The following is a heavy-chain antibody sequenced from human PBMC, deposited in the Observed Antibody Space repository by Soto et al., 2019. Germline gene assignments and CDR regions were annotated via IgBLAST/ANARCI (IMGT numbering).Heavy chain of an antibody. D-gene: IGHD4-17*01. V-gene: IGHV3-30*18. CDR2: ISYDGSNK. CDR3: AKDYDYGDYPSAFDI. J-gene: IGHJ3*02. CDR1: GFTFSSYG. Sequence: QVQLVESGGGVVQPGRSLRLSCAASGFTFSSYGMHWVRQAPGKGLEWVAVISYDGSNKYYADSVKGRFTISRDNSKNTLYLQMNSLRAEDTAVYYCAKDYDYGDYPSAFDIWGQGTMVTVSS.